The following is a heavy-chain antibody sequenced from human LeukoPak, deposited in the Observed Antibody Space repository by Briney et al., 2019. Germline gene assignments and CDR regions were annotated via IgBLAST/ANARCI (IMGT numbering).Heavy chain of an antibody. Sequence: GGSLRLSCAASGFTFSSYWMHWVRQAPGKGLGWVSRINSDGSSTSYADSVKGRFTISRDNAKNTLYLQMNSLRAEDTAVYYCARGKDWEEWGQGTLVTVSS. CDR2: INSDGSST. CDR3: ARGKDWEE. D-gene: IGHD1-26*01. J-gene: IGHJ4*02. V-gene: IGHV3-74*01. CDR1: GFTFSSYW.